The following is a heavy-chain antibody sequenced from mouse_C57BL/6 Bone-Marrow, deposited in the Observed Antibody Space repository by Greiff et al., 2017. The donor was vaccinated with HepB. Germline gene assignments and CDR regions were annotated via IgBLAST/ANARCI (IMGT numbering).Heavy chain of an antibody. V-gene: IGHV1-81*01. CDR2: IYPRSGNT. J-gene: IGHJ4*01. CDR1: GYTFTSYG. D-gene: IGHD1-1*01. CDR3: ARDPHYGSSPCAMDY. Sequence: LVESGAELARPGASVKLSCKASGYTFTSYGISWVKQRTGQGLEWIGEIYPRSGNTYYNEKFKGKATLTADKSSSTAYMELRSLTSEDSAVYFCARDPHYGSSPCAMDYWGQGTSVTVSS.